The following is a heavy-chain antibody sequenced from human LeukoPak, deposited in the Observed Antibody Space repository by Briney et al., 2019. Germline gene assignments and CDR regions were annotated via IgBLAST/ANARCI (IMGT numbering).Heavy chain of an antibody. D-gene: IGHD1-26*01. J-gene: IGHJ5*02. V-gene: IGHV1-46*01. Sequence: ASVKVSCKTSGYTFTSYYMRWVRKAPGQALEWMGLINPSGSSTSYAQKFQGRLSLTRDMSTSTDYMELSSLRSEDTAVYYCARDNSVGDTAWWFDPWGQGPLVTVSS. CDR2: INPSGSST. CDR1: GYTFTSYY. CDR3: ARDNSVGDTAWWFDP.